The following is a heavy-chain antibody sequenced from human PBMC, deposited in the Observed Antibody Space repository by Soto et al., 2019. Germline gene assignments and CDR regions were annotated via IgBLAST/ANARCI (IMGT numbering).Heavy chain of an antibody. D-gene: IGHD4-17*01. J-gene: IGHJ6*03. Sequence: EVLLVESGGGLVQPDRPLRLSCAASRFNFENYAMHWVRQAPGKGLEWVSGISWNSGQLDYAGSVRGRFTISRDNGKNSLYLEMNSLRPDDTALYFCAKDKSTGEYSYYRYMDVWGRGTTVIVSS. V-gene: IGHV3-9*01. CDR3: AKDKSTGEYSYYRYMDV. CDR1: RFNFENYA. CDR2: ISWNSGQL.